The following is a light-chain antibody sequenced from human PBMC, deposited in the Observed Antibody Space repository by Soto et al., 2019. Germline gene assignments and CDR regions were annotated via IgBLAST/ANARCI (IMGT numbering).Light chain of an antibody. CDR2: AAS. Sequence: DIQIAHSPASLSASVVDRITITFLASQNIRDSLNWYQHKPGMAPQLMIFAASNLHSGVPSRFSGSGSGTDFTLTISSLQPEDFATYYCQKSYSTPITFGQGTRLEIK. V-gene: IGKV1-39*01. J-gene: IGKJ5*01. CDR1: QNIRDS. CDR3: QKSYSTPIT.